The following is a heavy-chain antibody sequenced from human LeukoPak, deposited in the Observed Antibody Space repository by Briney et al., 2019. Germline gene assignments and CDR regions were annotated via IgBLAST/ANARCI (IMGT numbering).Heavy chain of an antibody. CDR3: ARDGRYYDSSGYIRGFDY. J-gene: IGHJ4*02. D-gene: IGHD3-22*01. CDR1: GGSISSGNW. V-gene: IGHV4-4*02. Sequence: SETLSLTCAVSGGSISSGNWWSWVRQPPGKGLEWIGEIYHSGSTNYNPSLKSRVTISVDKSKNQFSLKLSSVTAADTAVYYCARDGRYYDSSGYIRGFDYWGQGTLVTVSS. CDR2: IYHSGST.